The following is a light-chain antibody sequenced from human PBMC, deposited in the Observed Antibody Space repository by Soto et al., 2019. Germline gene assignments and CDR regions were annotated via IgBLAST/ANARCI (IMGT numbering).Light chain of an antibody. Sequence: EIVLTQSPATLSLSPGERATLSCRASQSVSSYLAWYQQKPGQAPRLLIYDAFNRATGIPARFSGSGSGTDFSLTVSSVEHEDFAVYYCQQRRNWPIYTFGQGTKLEI. CDR2: DAF. V-gene: IGKV3-11*01. CDR3: QQRRNWPIYT. CDR1: QSVSSY. J-gene: IGKJ2*01.